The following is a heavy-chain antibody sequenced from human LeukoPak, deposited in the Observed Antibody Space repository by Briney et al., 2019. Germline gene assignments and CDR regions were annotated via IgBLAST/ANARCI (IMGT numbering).Heavy chain of an antibody. CDR1: GGAFSGYF. Sequence: SETLSLTCAVYGGAFSGYFWTWIRQPPGKGLEWIGEINHGGSTNYNPSLKSRVTISVDTSKNHFSLKLSSLTAADTAVYYCARGPPLTYDGSGYYFFDYWGQGTLVTVSS. CDR3: ARGPPLTYDGSGYYFFDY. J-gene: IGHJ4*02. CDR2: INHGGST. V-gene: IGHV4-34*01. D-gene: IGHD3-22*01.